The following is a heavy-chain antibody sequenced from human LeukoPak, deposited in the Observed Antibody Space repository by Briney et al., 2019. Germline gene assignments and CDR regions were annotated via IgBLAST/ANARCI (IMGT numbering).Heavy chain of an antibody. Sequence: PSETLSLTCAVSGGSTSNYFCTWLRQSAGKGLEWIGRIHTSGSTNYNPSLKSRVSMSVDTSKNQFSLKLSSVTAADTAVYYCARTDKRISYGMDVWGQGTTVTVSS. J-gene: IGHJ6*02. CDR2: IHTSGST. CDR1: GGSTSNYF. D-gene: IGHD3-3*02. V-gene: IGHV4-4*07. CDR3: ARTDKRISYGMDV.